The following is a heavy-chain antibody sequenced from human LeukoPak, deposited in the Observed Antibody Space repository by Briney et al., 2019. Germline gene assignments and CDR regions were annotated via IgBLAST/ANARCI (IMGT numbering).Heavy chain of an antibody. V-gene: IGHV3-30*18. CDR2: ISYDGSNK. CDR1: GFTFSSYG. D-gene: IGHD4-17*01. CDR3: AKAEYGDYPYYYYGMDV. Sequence: PGGSLRLSCAASGFTFSSYGMHWVRQAPGKGLEWVAVISYDGSNKYYADSVKGRFTISRDNSKNTLYLQMNSLRAEDTAVYYCAKAEYGDYPYYYYGMDVCGKGTTVTVSS. J-gene: IGHJ6*01.